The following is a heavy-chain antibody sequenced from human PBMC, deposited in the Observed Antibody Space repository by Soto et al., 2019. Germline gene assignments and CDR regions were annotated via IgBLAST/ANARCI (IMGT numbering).Heavy chain of an antibody. Sequence: EASCGAYGRTFRSYAIIWVRQGPEQGLEWMGGIIPIFGTANYAQKFQGRVTSTADESTSTAYMELSSLRSEDTAVYYCARGLDNGDYYCGMDVWGQGTTVTVSS. CDR1: GRTFRSYA. D-gene: IGHD1-1*01. J-gene: IGHJ6*02. V-gene: IGHV1-69*01. CDR3: ARGLDNGDYYCGMDV. CDR2: IIPIFGTA.